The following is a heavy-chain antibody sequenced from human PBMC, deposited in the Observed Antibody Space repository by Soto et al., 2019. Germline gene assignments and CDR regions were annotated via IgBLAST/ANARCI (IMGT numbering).Heavy chain of an antibody. Sequence: QVQLVQSGAEVKKPGSSVKVSCKASGGTFSSYAISWVRQAPGQGLEWMGAIIPIFGTANYAQKFQGRVTITADESTSTAYMELSSLRSEDTAVYYCARIAAAGPPYYYYGMDVWGQGTTVTVSS. CDR2: IIPIFGTA. J-gene: IGHJ6*02. D-gene: IGHD6-13*01. CDR1: GGTFSSYA. V-gene: IGHV1-69*01. CDR3: ARIAAAGPPYYYYGMDV.